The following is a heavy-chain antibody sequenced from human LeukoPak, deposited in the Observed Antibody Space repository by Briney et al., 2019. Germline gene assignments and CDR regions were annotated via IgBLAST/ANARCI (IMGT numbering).Heavy chain of an antibody. J-gene: IGHJ6*02. CDR3: ARQHYYGMDV. Sequence: PSETLSLTCTVSGGSISSYYWTWTRQPPGKGLEWIGYIYYSGGTNYNPSLKSRVTISLDTSKNQFSLKLSSVTAADTALYYCARQHYYGMDVWGQGTTVTVSS. V-gene: IGHV4-59*08. CDR2: IYYSGGT. CDR1: GGSISSYY.